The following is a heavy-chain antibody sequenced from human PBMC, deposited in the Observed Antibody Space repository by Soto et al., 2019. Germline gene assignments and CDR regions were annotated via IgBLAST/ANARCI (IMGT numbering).Heavy chain of an antibody. CDR1: GFTFSIFA. CDR2: ISGSGGST. CDR3: AKEVSLGSTVDLGY. D-gene: IGHD7-27*01. J-gene: IGHJ4*02. V-gene: IGHV3-23*01. Sequence: GGSLRLSCAASGFTFSIFAMSWVRQSPGKGMEWVSTISGSGGSTYYADAVKGRFSISRDNSMGTLYLQMKSLRVEDTAIYYCAKEVSLGSTVDLGYWGQGTLVTVSS.